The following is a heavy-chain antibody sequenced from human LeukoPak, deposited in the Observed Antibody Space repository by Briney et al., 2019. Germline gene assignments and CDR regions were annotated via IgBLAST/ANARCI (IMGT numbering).Heavy chain of an antibody. V-gene: IGHV1-3*01. Sequence: GASVKVSCKASGYTFTRYAMHWVRQAPGQRLEWRGWINAGNGNTKYSQKFQGRVTITRDTSASTAYLELSSLRSEDTAVYYCARVPRNYYDSSGYLDYWGQGTLVTVSS. D-gene: IGHD3-22*01. CDR2: INAGNGNT. CDR3: ARVPRNYYDSSGYLDY. CDR1: GYTFTRYA. J-gene: IGHJ4*02.